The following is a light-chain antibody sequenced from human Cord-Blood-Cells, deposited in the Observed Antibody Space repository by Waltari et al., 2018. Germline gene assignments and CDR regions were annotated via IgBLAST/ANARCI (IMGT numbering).Light chain of an antibody. J-gene: IGKJ1*01. V-gene: IGKV3-20*01. CDR2: GAS. CDR1: QSVSSSY. Sequence: EIVLTQSPGTLSVSPGERATLPCRASQSVSSSYLAWYQQKPGQAPRLLIYGASSRATGVPDRFSGSGSGTDFTLNISRLEPEDFAVYYCQQYGSSPRTFGQGTKVEIK. CDR3: QQYGSSPRT.